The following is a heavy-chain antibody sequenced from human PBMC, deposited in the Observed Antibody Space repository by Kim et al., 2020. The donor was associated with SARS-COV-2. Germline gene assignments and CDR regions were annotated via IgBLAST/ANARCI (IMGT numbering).Heavy chain of an antibody. J-gene: IGHJ4*02. Sequence: GGGTSYADSVKGRCTVSSDKSKNTLSLQMDSLRVEDTAVYYCAKWENGFYWGQGTLVSVSS. D-gene: IGHD1-26*01. CDR3: AKWENGFY. V-gene: IGHV3-53*01. CDR2: GGGT.